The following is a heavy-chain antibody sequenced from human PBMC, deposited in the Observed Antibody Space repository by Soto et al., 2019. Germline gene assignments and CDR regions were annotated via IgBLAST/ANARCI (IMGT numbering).Heavy chain of an antibody. CDR3: AHRVLRTVFGLVTTTAIYFDF. Sequence: QITLKESGPTVVKPTETLTLTCTFSGFSLTTSGVGAGWVRQSPGKAPEWLALIYWDDDKRYSTSLNSRLIITKDTSKNQVVLTMANVDPADTATYYCAHRVLRTVFGLVTTTAIYFDFWGPGTPVVVSS. CDR1: GFSLTTSGVG. J-gene: IGHJ4*02. D-gene: IGHD3-3*01. CDR2: IYWDDDK. V-gene: IGHV2-5*02.